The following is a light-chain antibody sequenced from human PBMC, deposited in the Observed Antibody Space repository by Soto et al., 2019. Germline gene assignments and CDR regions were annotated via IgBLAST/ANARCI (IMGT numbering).Light chain of an antibody. J-gene: IGKJ1*01. CDR1: QSIKSY. CDR2: DAS. Sequence: EIVLTQSPGTLSLSPGERATLSCRASQSIKSYLAWYQQKPGQAPRLLIYDASNRATGIPARFSGSGFGTDFTLTISSLVPEDFAVYYCKQRSNWPVTFGQGTKVDIK. V-gene: IGKV3-11*01. CDR3: KQRSNWPVT.